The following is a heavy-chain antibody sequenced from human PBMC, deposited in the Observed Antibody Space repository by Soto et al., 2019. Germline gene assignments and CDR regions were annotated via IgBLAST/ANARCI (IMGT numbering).Heavy chain of an antibody. J-gene: IGHJ6*02. Sequence: SETLSLTCAVYGGSFSGYYWSWIRQPPGKGLEWIGEINHSGSTNYNPSLKSRVTISVDTSKNQFSLKLSSVTAADTAVYYCARGRIAARLNYYYYGMDVWGQGTTVTVSS. V-gene: IGHV4-34*01. CDR3: ARGRIAARLNYYYYGMDV. D-gene: IGHD6-6*01. CDR2: INHSGST. CDR1: GGSFSGYY.